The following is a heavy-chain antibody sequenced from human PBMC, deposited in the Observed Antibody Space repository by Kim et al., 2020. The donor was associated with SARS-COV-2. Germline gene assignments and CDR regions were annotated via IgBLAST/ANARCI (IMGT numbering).Heavy chain of an antibody. CDR2: A. V-gene: IGHV1-69*01. CDR3: ARGEGDGDFDY. Sequence: ANYAQKFQGRVTITADESTSTAYMELSSLRSEDTAVYYCARGEGDGDFDYWGQGTLVTVSS. J-gene: IGHJ4*02. D-gene: IGHD2-21*01.